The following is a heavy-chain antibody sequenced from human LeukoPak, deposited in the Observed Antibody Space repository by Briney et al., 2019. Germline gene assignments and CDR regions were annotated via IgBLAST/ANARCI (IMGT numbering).Heavy chain of an antibody. CDR2: ISYDGSNK. CDR3: AKRSGYDFWSGFDP. D-gene: IGHD3-3*01. V-gene: IGHV3-30*18. CDR1: GFTFASYG. Sequence: GGSLRLSCAASGFTFASYGIQWVRQAPGKGLEWVAVISYDGSNKFYADSVKGRFTVSRDNSKNTLYLQMSSLRAEDTALYYCAKRSGYDFWSGFDPWGQGTLVIVSS. J-gene: IGHJ5*02.